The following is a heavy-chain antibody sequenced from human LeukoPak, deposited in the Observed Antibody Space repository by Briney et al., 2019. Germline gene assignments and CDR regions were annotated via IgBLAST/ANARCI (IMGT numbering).Heavy chain of an antibody. CDR3: AREAGYYDSSGYYPFDY. Sequence: PGGSLRLSCAASGFTFSSYGMHWVRQAPGKGLEWVAVISYDGSNKYYADSVKGRFTISRDNSKNTLYLQMNSLRAEDTAVYYCAREAGYYDSSGYYPFDYWGQGTLVTVSS. J-gene: IGHJ4*02. CDR1: GFTFSSYG. CDR2: ISYDGSNK. D-gene: IGHD3-22*01. V-gene: IGHV3-30*19.